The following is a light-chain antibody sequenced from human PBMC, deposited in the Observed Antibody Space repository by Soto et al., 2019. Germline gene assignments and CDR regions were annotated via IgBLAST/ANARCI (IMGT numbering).Light chain of an antibody. J-gene: IGLJ1*01. CDR3: SLYTSENTYV. Sequence: SALTQPPSVSGSPGQSVTISCTGTSTDFVSYNRVSWYQQPPGTAPKLIIYEASNRPSGVPDHFSGSKSGNTASLTISGLQAADEADYYCSLYTSENTYVFGTGTKVTVL. CDR1: STDFVSYNR. CDR2: EAS. V-gene: IGLV2-18*01.